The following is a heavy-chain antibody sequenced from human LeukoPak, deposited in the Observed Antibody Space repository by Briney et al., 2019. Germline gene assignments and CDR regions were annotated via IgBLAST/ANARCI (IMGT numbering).Heavy chain of an antibody. J-gene: IGHJ4*02. D-gene: IGHD4-17*01. Sequence: SETLSLTCTVSGGSISSYYWSWIRQPPGKGLEWIGYIYYSGSTNYNPSLKSRVTISVDTSKNQFSLKLSSVTAADTAVYYCARLRSDYYFDYWGQGTLVTVSS. CDR3: ARLRSDYYFDY. CDR1: GGSISSYY. V-gene: IGHV4-59*08. CDR2: IYYSGST.